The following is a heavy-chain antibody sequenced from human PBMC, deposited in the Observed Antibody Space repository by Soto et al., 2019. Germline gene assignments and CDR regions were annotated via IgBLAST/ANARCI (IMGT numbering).Heavy chain of an antibody. Sequence: QVQLVHSGAEVKKPGSSVKVSCKASGGTFSSYAISWVRQAPGQVLEWMGGIIPIFGTANYAQKFQGRVTITADESTSTAYMELSSLRSEDTAVYYCHVFTAMVPGFLDYWGQGTLVTVSS. J-gene: IGHJ4*02. CDR1: GGTFSSYA. CDR2: IIPIFGTA. V-gene: IGHV1-69*01. D-gene: IGHD5-18*01. CDR3: HVFTAMVPGFLDY.